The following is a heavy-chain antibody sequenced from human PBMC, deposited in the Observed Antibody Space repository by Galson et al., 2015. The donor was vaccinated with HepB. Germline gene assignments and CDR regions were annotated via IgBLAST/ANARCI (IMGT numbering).Heavy chain of an antibody. J-gene: IGHJ4*02. CDR3: AHRQLAAAGMGGYFDY. CDR1: GFSLSTSGMG. V-gene: IGHV2-5*02. D-gene: IGHD6-13*01. CDR2: IYWDDDK. Sequence: PALVKPTQTLTLTCTFSGFSLSTSGMGVGWIRQPPGKALEWLALIYWDDDKRYSPSLKSRLTITKDTSKNQVVLTMTNMDPVDTATYYCAHRQLAAAGMGGYFDYWGQGTLVTVSS.